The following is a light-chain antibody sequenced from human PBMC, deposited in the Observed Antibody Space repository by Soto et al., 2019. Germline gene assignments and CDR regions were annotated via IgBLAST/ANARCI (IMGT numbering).Light chain of an antibody. J-gene: IGLJ1*01. CDR2: DVS. CDR3: SSYTTSSPLGV. Sequence: QSVLTQPASVSGSPGQSITISCTGTSSDVGGYEYVSWYQQHPGKAPKRIICDVSDRPSGVSNRFSGSKSGNTASLAISGLQAEDEADYYCSSYTTSSPLGVFGTGTKGTV. CDR1: SSDVGGYEY. V-gene: IGLV2-14*03.